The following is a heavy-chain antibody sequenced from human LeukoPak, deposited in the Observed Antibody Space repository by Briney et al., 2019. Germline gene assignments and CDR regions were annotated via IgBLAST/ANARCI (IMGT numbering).Heavy chain of an antibody. CDR3: ARVAAVAGEVPYFDY. CDR2: IYHSGST. Sequence: NPSETLSLTCAVSGYSISSGYYWGWIRQPPGKGLEWIGSIYHSGSTYYNPSLKSRVTISVDTSKNQFSLKLSSVTAADTAVYYCARVAAVAGEVPYFDYWGQGTLVTVSS. D-gene: IGHD6-19*01. V-gene: IGHV4-38-2*01. J-gene: IGHJ4*02. CDR1: GYSISSGYY.